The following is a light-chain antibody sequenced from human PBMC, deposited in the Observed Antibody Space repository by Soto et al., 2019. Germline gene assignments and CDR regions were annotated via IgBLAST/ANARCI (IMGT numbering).Light chain of an antibody. J-gene: IGKJ2*01. V-gene: IGKV3-15*01. CDR2: GAS. CDR1: QSVSSN. CDR3: QQYNDWPPNYT. Sequence: EIVMTQSPATLSVSPGERATLSCRASQSVSSNLAWYQQKPGQAPRLLIYGASTRATGIPARFSGSGSGIEFTLTISSLQSEDFAVYYCQQYNDWPPNYTFGQGTKLEIK.